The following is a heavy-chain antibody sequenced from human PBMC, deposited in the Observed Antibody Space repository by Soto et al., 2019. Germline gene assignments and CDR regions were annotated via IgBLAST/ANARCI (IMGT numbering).Heavy chain of an antibody. J-gene: IGHJ4*02. V-gene: IGHV3-15*01. CDR1: GFTFSNAW. Sequence: GGSLRLSCAASGFTFSNAWMSWVRQAPGKGLEWVGRIKSKTDGGTTDYAAPVKGRFTISRDDSKNTLYLQMNSLKTEDTAVYYCTTGYCSSTSCYGTDYWGQGTLVTVSS. D-gene: IGHD2-2*01. CDR3: TTGYCSSTSCYGTDY. CDR2: IKSKTDGGTT.